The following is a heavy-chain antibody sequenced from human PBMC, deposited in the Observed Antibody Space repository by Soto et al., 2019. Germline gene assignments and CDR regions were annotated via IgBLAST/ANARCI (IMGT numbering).Heavy chain of an antibody. CDR3: ARGGSGYDFWSGYGGFQH. V-gene: IGHV1-69*01. CDR2: IIPIFGTA. Sequence: QVQLVQSGAEVKKPGSSVKVSCKASGGTFSSYAISWVRQAPGQGLEWMGGIIPIFGTANYAQKFQGRVTITGDESPRTAYMELSSLRSEDKAVYYCARGGSGYDFWSGYGGFQHWGQGTLVTVSS. J-gene: IGHJ1*01. D-gene: IGHD3-3*01. CDR1: GGTFSSYA.